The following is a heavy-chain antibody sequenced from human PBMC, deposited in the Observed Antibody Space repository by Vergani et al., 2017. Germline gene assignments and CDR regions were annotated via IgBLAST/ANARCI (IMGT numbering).Heavy chain of an antibody. Sequence: EVQLVQSGAEVKKPGESLKISCKGSGYSFTSYWIGWVRQMPGKGLEWMGIIYPGDSDTRYSPSFQGQVTISADKSISTAYLQWSSLKASDTAMYYCARHIEQLGPHYYYYYYMDVWGKGITVTVSS. V-gene: IGHV5-51*01. CDR3: ARHIEQLGPHYYYYYYMDV. J-gene: IGHJ6*03. CDR1: GYSFTSYW. D-gene: IGHD6-6*01. CDR2: IYPGDSDT.